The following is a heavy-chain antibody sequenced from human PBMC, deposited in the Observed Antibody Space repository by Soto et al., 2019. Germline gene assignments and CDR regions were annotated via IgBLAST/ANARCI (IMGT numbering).Heavy chain of an antibody. V-gene: IGHV3-48*02. J-gene: IGHJ6*02. Sequence: EVQLVESGGGLVQPGGSLRLSCAASGFTFSLYSMSWVRQAPGKGLECVSYISRSSTGIHYADSVKGRFTISRDDATNSMHLQMNSLRDGDTAGYYCARAVTWGLDVWGQGTTVSISS. CDR3: ARAVTWGLDV. CDR1: GFTFSLYS. D-gene: IGHD3-10*01. CDR2: ISRSSTGI.